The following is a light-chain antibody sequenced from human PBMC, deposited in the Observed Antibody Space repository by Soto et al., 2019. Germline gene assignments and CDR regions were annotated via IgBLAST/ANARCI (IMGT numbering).Light chain of an antibody. CDR1: QRITTY. J-gene: IGKJ4*02. CDR2: AAS. V-gene: IGKV1-39*01. Sequence: EMTVSLGARLIFIRNIVTITCRASQRITTYLKWYQQKPGKAPKLLIYAASNLQSGVPSRFSGYGSGTDFTLTISSLQLEDFATCYSQQRYNNPKPFGAGTKVDIK. CDR3: QQRYNNPKP.